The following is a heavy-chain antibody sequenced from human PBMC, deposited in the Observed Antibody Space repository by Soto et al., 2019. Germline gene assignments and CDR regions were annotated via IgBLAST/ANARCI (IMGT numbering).Heavy chain of an antibody. J-gene: IGHJ2*01. Sequence: QVQLQESGPGLVKPSDTLSLTFAFSGYSISSSNWWGWIRQPPGKGLEWIWYIYYSGSTYYNPYLKSRVTLSDYTSKNHFALKLSAGTAEDTAVYYCARSTVNNYWGRSYLHFDLWGRGTLVTVSS. D-gene: IGHD4-17*01. CDR3: ARSTVNNYWGRSYLHFDL. V-gene: IGHV4-28*01. CDR2: IYYSGST. CDR1: GYSISSSNW.